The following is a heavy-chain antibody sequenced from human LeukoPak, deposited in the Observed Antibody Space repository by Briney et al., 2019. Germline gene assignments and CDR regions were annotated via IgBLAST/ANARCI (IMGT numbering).Heavy chain of an antibody. D-gene: IGHD6-19*01. CDR3: ARDPPGGWYYFDY. J-gene: IGHJ4*02. CDR2: IYYSGST. V-gene: IGHV4-30-4*01. Sequence: SETLSLTCTVSGGSISSADYYWSWIRQPPGKGLEWIGYIYYSGSTHYNPSLKSRVTMSVDTSKNQFSLKLSSVTAADTAVYYCARDPPGGWYYFDYWGQGTLVTVSS. CDR1: GGSISSADYY.